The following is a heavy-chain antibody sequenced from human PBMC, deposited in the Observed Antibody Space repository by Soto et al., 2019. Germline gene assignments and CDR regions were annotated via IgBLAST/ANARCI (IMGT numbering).Heavy chain of an antibody. V-gene: IGHV4-59*01. CDR1: GGSISSYY. CDR3: ASEVGATFYFDY. J-gene: IGHJ4*02. Sequence: QVQLQESGPGLVKPSETLSLTCTVSGGSISSYYWSWIRQPPGKGLEWIGYIYYSGSTNYNPSLKSRVTISVDTSKNQFSLKLSSVTAADTAVYYCASEVGATFYFDYWGQGTLVTVSS. D-gene: IGHD1-26*01. CDR2: IYYSGST.